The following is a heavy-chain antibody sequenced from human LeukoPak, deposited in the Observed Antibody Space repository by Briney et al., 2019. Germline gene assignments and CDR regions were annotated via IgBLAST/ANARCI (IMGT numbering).Heavy chain of an antibody. CDR2: IYYSGST. D-gene: IGHD3-10*01. CDR1: GGSISSGGYY. Sequence: SQTLSLTCTVSGGSISSGGYYWSWIRQHPGKGLEWIGCIYYSGSTYYNPSLKSRVTISVDTSKNQFSLKLSSVTAADTAVYYCARASYGSGSYRKFWFDPWGQGTLVTVSS. V-gene: IGHV4-31*03. CDR3: ARASYGSGSYRKFWFDP. J-gene: IGHJ5*02.